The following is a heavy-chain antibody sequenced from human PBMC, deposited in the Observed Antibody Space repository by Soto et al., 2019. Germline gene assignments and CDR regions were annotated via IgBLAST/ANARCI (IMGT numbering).Heavy chain of an antibody. CDR2: ISYDGSNK. Sequence: PGGSLRLSCAASGFTFSSYGMHWVRQAPGKGLEWVAVISYDGSNKYYADSVKGRFTISRDNSKNTLYLQMNSLRAEDTAVYYCAKVPLFGCGGDCYSFYLDYWGQGTLVTVSS. CDR1: GFTFSSYG. J-gene: IGHJ4*02. D-gene: IGHD2-21*02. CDR3: AKVPLFGCGGDCYSFYLDY. V-gene: IGHV3-30*18.